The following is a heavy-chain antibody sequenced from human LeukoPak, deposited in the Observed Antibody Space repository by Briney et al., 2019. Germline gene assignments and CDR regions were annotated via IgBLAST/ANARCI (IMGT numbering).Heavy chain of an antibody. D-gene: IGHD5-12*01. V-gene: IGHV3-23*01. CDR2: ISGSGGST. J-gene: IGHJ4*02. Sequence: PGGSLRLSCAASGFAFSSYAITWVRQAPGKXXXWVSAISGSGGSTXXADSVRGRFTISRDNSKNTLFLQMSSLRAEDTAVYYCAKTSGFFDCWGQGTLVTVSS. CDR1: GFAFSSYA. CDR3: AKTSGFFDC.